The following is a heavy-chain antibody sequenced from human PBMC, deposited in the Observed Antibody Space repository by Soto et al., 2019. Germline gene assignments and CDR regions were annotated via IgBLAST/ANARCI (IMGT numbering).Heavy chain of an antibody. CDR3: ARGVTAGVDY. CDR2: MQPSSGRT. Sequence: QVQLVQSGAEVREPGASVKVSCKASGYSFTGLDINWVRQTTGQGLEWMGWMQPSSGRTGYAQKFQGRVTMTRDTSINTASMELSSLTSDDTAFYYCARGVTAGVDYWGQGTLVTVSS. V-gene: IGHV1-8*01. D-gene: IGHD1-26*01. J-gene: IGHJ4*02. CDR1: GYSFTGLD.